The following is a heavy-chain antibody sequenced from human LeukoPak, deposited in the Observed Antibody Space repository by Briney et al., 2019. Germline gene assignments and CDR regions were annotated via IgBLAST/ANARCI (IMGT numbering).Heavy chain of an antibody. CDR3: ARLGGGYVLDY. J-gene: IGHJ4*02. V-gene: IGHV3-74*01. Sequence: AGGSLRLSCAASGFTVRSYWMYWVRQAPGKGLVWVSHIRSAGYNTNYADSVKGRFIISRDNAKNTLYLQMNSLRAEDTAVYYCARLGGGYVLDYWGQGTLVTVSS. CDR1: GFTVRSYW. CDR2: IRSAGYNT. D-gene: IGHD5-12*01.